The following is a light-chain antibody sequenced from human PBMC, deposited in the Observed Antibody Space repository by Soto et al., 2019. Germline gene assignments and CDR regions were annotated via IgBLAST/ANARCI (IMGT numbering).Light chain of an antibody. J-gene: IGKJ4*01. CDR1: QRISSH. V-gene: IGKV3-11*01. Sequence: EIVLTQSPATLSLSPGERATLSCRASQRISSHLAWYQQKLGQAPRLLIYGASNRATGIPARFSGRGSGTDFTLTISSLEPEDFAVYYCQQRINWPLTFGGGTKVQIK. CDR2: GAS. CDR3: QQRINWPLT.